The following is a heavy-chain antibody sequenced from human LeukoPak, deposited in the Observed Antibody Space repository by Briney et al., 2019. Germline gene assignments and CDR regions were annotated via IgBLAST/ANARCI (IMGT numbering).Heavy chain of an antibody. V-gene: IGHV4-31*03. CDR2: IYYSGST. J-gene: IGHJ4*02. CDR1: GGSISSGGYY. CDR3: ARRGYDILTGYLDY. Sequence: SGTLSLTCTVSGGSISSGGYYWSWIRQHPGKGLEWIGYIYYSGSTYYNPSLKSRVTISVDTSKNQFSLKLGSVTAADTAVYYCARRGYDILTGYLDYWGQGTLVTVSS. D-gene: IGHD3-9*01.